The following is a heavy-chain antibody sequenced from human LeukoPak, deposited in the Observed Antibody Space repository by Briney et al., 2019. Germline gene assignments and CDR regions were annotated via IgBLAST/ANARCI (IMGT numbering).Heavy chain of an antibody. D-gene: IGHD1-26*01. Sequence: GGSLRLSCAASGFTFSSYAMHWVRQAPGKGLEWVAVISYDGSNKYYADSVKGRFTISRDNSKNTLYLQMNSLRAEGTAVYYCAGTLDSGSSFDAFDIWGQGTMVTVSS. CDR2: ISYDGSNK. CDR1: GFTFSSYA. J-gene: IGHJ3*02. CDR3: AGTLDSGSSFDAFDI. V-gene: IGHV3-30-3*01.